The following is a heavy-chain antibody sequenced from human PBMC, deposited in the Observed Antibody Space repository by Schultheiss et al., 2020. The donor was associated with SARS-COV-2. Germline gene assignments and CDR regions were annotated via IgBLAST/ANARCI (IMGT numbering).Heavy chain of an antibody. V-gene: IGHV4-4*02. CDR3: SRVPPMAVADLYYYGMDV. J-gene: IGHJ6*02. Sequence: SETLSLTCSVSGGSITSENWWTWVRQPPGKGLDWIGLIYHGGATTYNPSLKSRVTISVDKSNNQFSLDLYSVTAADTAVYFCSRVPPMAVADLYYYGMDVWGQGASVTVAS. CDR2: IYHGGAT. CDR1: GGSITSENW. D-gene: IGHD6-19*01.